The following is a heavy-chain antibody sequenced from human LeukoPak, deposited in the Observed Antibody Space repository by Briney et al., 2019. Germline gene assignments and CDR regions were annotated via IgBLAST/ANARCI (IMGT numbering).Heavy chain of an antibody. J-gene: IGHJ4*02. D-gene: IGHD2-2*01. CDR3: ARGRRSTSLHY. CDR1: GGSFSGYY. Sequence: SETLSLTCAVYGGSFSGYYWGGIRQPPGKGLEWIGEINHSGSTNYNPSLKSRVTISVDTSKNQFSLKLSSVTAADTAVHYCARGRRSTSLHYWGQGTLVSVSS. V-gene: IGHV4-34*01. CDR2: INHSGST.